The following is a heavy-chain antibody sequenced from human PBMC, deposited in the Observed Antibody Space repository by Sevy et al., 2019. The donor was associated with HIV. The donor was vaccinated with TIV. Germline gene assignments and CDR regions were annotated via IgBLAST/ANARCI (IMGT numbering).Heavy chain of an antibody. Sequence: GGSLRLSCAASGFTFSSYSMNWVRQAPGKGLEWVSSISSSSSYIYYADSVKGRFTISRDNAKNSLYLQMNSLRAEATAVYYCARDRVPSYYYDSSGYRLDAFDIWGQGTMVTVSS. CDR2: ISSSSSYI. J-gene: IGHJ3*02. D-gene: IGHD3-22*01. V-gene: IGHV3-21*01. CDR3: ARDRVPSYYYDSSGYRLDAFDI. CDR1: GFTFSSYS.